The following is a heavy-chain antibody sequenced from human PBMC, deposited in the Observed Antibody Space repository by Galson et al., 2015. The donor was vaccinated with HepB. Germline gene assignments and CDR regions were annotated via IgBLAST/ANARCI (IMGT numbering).Heavy chain of an antibody. J-gene: IGHJ4*02. V-gene: IGHV3-23*01. Sequence: SLRLSCAASGFTFSTYAMTWVRQAPGMGLEWVSSFGVSGRSTYYADSVKGRFTISRDNSKNTLYLQMNSLRAGDTALYYCAKDQGYCSRTSCYSDYWGQGTLVTVSS. D-gene: IGHD2-2*01. CDR2: FGVSGRST. CDR3: AKDQGYCSRTSCYSDY. CDR1: GFTFSTYA.